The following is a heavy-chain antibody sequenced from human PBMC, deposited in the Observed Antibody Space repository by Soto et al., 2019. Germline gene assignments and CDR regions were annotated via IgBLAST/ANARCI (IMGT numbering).Heavy chain of an antibody. D-gene: IGHD3-16*01. CDR1: GFTFNTFE. J-gene: IGHJ5*01. V-gene: IGHV3-23*01. CDR2: ISTDSSRA. CDR3: LKWGWLDF. Sequence: EVQLLESGGGLVQPGGSLRLSCAASGFTFNTFEMSWVRQAPGRGLEWVSFISTDSSRAYYADAVKGRFTISRDNSKHTVYLQMNSLAAEDTAVYDCLKWGWLDFWGQGTLVTVSS.